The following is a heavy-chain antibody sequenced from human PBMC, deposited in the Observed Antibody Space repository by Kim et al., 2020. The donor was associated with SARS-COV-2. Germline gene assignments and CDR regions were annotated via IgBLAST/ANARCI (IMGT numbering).Heavy chain of an antibody. D-gene: IGHD2-21*02. CDR2: ISSSGSTI. CDR1: GFTFSSYE. V-gene: IGHV3-48*03. J-gene: IGHJ4*02. CDR3: ASQNYDCGGDCYPDY. Sequence: GGSLRLSCAASGFTFSSYEMNWVRQAPGKGLEWVSYISSSGSTIYYADSVKGRFTISRDNAKNSLYLQMNSLRAEDTAVYYCASQNYDCGGDCYPDYWGQGTLVTVSS.